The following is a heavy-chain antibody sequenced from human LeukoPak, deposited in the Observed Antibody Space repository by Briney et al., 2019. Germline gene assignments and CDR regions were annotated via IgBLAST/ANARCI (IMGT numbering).Heavy chain of an antibody. CDR1: GGSISSGDYY. D-gene: IGHD2-2*01. CDR3: ARLSGYCSSTSCYRPGYYYMDV. J-gene: IGHJ6*03. Sequence: SETLSLTCTVSGGSISSGDYYWSWIRQPPGKGLEWIGYISYSGNTYYNPSLKSRVTISVDTSKNQFSLKLSSVTAADTAVYYCARLSGYCSSTSCYRPGYYYMDVWGKGTTVTVSS. CDR2: ISYSGNT. V-gene: IGHV4-30-4*08.